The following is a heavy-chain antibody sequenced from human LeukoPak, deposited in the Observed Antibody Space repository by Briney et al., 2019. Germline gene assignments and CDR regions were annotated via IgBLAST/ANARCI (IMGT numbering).Heavy chain of an antibody. D-gene: IGHD4-17*01. Sequence: GSLRLSCAASGFTFSSYGMHWVRQAPGKGLEWVAFIMYDGSDKYYADSVKGRFTISRDNSKNTLFLQMNSLRTEDTAVYYCAKNSLSSRLRYFDYWGQGTLVTVSS. CDR2: IMYDGSDK. J-gene: IGHJ4*02. CDR3: AKNSLSSRLRYFDY. V-gene: IGHV3-30*02. CDR1: GFTFSSYG.